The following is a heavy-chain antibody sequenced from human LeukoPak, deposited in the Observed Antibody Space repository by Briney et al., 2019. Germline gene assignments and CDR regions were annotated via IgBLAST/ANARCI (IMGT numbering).Heavy chain of an antibody. CDR3: ARAGNCGGDCYPIGAGMHV. V-gene: IGHV3-30-3*01. J-gene: IGHJ6*02. Sequence: GGSLRLSCAASGFTFSSYAMHWVRQAPGKGLEWEAVISYDGSNKYYADSVKGRFTISRDNSKNTLYLQMNSLRAEDTAVYYCARAGNCGGDCYPIGAGMHVWGQGTTVTVSS. CDR2: ISYDGSNK. D-gene: IGHD2-21*02. CDR1: GFTFSSYA.